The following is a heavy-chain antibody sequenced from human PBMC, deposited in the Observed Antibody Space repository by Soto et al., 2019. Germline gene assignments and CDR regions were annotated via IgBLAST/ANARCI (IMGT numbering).Heavy chain of an antibody. D-gene: IGHD2-2*01. J-gene: IGHJ4*02. CDR1: GVSTSNHY. V-gene: IGHV4-59*11. CDR2: IYYRGTT. CDR3: ARGGGSPYHDHDFDY. Sequence: SETLSLTCSVSGVSTSNHYWTWIRKPPGQGPEWIGCIYYRGTTNYNASFNSRVTISVDTSKNQFSLKLTSVTTADTAVYYCARGGGSPYHDHDFDYWGQGILVTVSS.